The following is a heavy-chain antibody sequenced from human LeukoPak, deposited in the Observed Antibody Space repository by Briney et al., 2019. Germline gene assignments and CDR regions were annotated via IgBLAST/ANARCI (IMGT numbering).Heavy chain of an antibody. CDR3: ARDPASSWETAFDM. CDR1: GFTFSDYY. CDR2: ISSSGSTI. Sequence: AGESLRLSCAASGFTFSDYYMSWIRQAPGKGLEWVSYISSSGSTIYYADSVKGRFTISRDNARNSLYLQMNSLRAEDTAVYYCARDPASSWETAFDMWGQGTMVTVSS. J-gene: IGHJ3*02. V-gene: IGHV3-11*04. D-gene: IGHD1-26*01.